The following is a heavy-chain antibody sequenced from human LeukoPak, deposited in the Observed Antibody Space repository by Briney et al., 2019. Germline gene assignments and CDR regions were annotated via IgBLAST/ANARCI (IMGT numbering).Heavy chain of an antibody. J-gene: IGHJ5*02. CDR2: INEDGSTT. V-gene: IGHV3-74*01. Sequence: GGSLRLSCAASGFTFSSNWMHWVRQAPGKGLVWVSRINEDGSTTNYADSVKGRSTIFRDNAKNTLYLQMNSLRAEDTAVYYCARDGHGNWNDGGWFDPWGQGTLVTVSS. CDR3: ARDGHGNWNDGGWFDP. CDR1: GFTFSSNW. D-gene: IGHD1-1*01.